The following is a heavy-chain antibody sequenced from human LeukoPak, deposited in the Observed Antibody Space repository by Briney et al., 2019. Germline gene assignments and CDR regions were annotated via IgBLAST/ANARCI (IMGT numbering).Heavy chain of an antibody. CDR2: IWYDGSYK. V-gene: IGHV3-33*01. CDR1: GSTFSSYA. CDR3: ARPVSGHDAFDI. D-gene: IGHD3-10*01. J-gene: IGHJ3*02. Sequence: GGSLRLSCAASGSTFSSYAMHWVRRAPGKGLEWVAIIWYDGSYKYYADSAKGRFTISRDNSKNTMYLQMSTLRAEDTAVYYCARPVSGHDAFDIWGQGTMVTVSS.